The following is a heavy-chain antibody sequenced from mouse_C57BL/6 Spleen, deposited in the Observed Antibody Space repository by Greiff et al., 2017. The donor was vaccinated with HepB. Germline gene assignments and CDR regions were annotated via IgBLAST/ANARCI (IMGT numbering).Heavy chain of an antibody. CDR2: IYPRDGST. CDR1: GYTFTDHT. V-gene: IGHV1-78*01. Sequence: VKLMESDAELVKPGASVKISCKVSGYTFTDHTIHWMKQRPEQGLEWIGYIYPRDGSTKYNEKFKGKATLTADKSSSTAYMQLNSLTSEDSAVYFCARSPHYYGSSYWYFDVWGTGTTVTVSS. CDR3: ARSPHYYGSSYWYFDV. J-gene: IGHJ1*03. D-gene: IGHD1-1*01.